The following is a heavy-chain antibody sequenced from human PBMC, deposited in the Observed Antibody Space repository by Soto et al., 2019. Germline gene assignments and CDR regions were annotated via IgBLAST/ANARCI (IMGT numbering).Heavy chain of an antibody. Sequence: SETLSLTCTVSGRTFSINADFWYLAWIRQPPGKGLEWIGSIDDGGNTYYNPPLKGRVVISADRSENQFCLSLNGGPAAGTGVEWIASISYSGMPYYRHSLKGRVAISLDRSQSQFSLRLHSMTAADTALYYCATYSYLLDTSGYHDVWGQGLQVTVSS. CDR1: GRTFSINADF. CDR3: ASISYSGMPYYRHSLKGRVAISLDRSQSQFSLRLHSMTAADTALYYCATYSYLLDTSGYHDV. V-gene: IGHV4-39*01. J-gene: IGHJ4*02. D-gene: IGHD1-26*01. CDR2: IDDGGNT.